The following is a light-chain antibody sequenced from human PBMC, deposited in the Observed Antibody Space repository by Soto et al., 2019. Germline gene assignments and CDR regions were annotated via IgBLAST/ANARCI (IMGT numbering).Light chain of an antibody. CDR1: QSVGKNY. CDR2: GAS. J-gene: IGKJ4*01. Sequence: IVLTQSPGTLSLSPWEGATLSCRASQSVGKNYLAWYQHKSGQAPRLLIHGASNRATGIPARFSGSGSGTDFTLTISRLEPEDFVAYYCQQYATDPLNFGGGTKVDIK. V-gene: IGKV3-20*01. CDR3: QQYATDPLN.